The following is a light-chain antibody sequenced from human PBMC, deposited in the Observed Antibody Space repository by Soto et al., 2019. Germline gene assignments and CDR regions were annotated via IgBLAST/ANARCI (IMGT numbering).Light chain of an antibody. J-gene: IGLJ1*01. CDR2: DVN. CDR1: SSDIGGYNY. V-gene: IGLV2-11*01. Sequence: QSALTQPASVSGSPGQSITITCTGTSSDIGGYNYVSWYQQHPGKAPKLMIYDVNKRPSGVPDRFSGSKSGNTASLTISGLQAEDEADYYCCSYVGSYTSYVFGTGTKLTVL. CDR3: CSYVGSYTSYV.